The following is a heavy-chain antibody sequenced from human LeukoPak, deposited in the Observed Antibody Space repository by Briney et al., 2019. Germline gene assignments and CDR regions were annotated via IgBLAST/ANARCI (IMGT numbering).Heavy chain of an antibody. Sequence: SETLFLTCTVSGGSISSYYWGWIRQPPGEGLGWIGGIYYSGSTNYNPSLKSRVTISVDTSKNQFSLKLSSVTAADTAVYYCARAPNTFGGVIAPYYFDYWGQGTLVTVSS. J-gene: IGHJ4*02. D-gene: IGHD3-16*02. CDR1: GGSISSYY. V-gene: IGHV4-59*01. CDR3: ARAPNTFGGVIAPYYFDY. CDR2: IYYSGST.